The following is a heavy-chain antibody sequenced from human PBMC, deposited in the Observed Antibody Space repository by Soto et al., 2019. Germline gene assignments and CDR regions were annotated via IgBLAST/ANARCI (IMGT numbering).Heavy chain of an antibody. Sequence: HPGGSLRLSCAASGFTFCDYSMHWVRQAPGKGLEYVSRISWDGVNTYYADSVKVGFTISRDNSKDSLYLQMNSLRTEDTALYYCSKGYKHIIVGPDIIDYWGHGALVTVSS. CDR3: SKGYKHIIVGPDIIDY. V-gene: IGHV3-43*01. CDR1: GFTFCDYS. D-gene: IGHD1-26*01. J-gene: IGHJ4*01. CDR2: ISWDGVNT.